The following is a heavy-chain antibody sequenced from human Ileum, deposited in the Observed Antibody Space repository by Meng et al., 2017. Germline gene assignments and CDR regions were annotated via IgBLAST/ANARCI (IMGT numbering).Heavy chain of an antibody. CDR1: GGSVSSAGYE. CDR2: AST. D-gene: IGHD7-27*01. CDR3: ARDHWGSLDY. Sequence: QVHRQESGPGRVRPPETLSLICTVSGGSVSSAGYEWGWSRQPPGKGLEWIGYASTNYNPSLKSRVTISLDTSKNQFSLKLSSVTAADTAVYYCARDHWGSLDYWGQGILVTVSS. V-gene: IGHV4-61*08. J-gene: IGHJ4*02.